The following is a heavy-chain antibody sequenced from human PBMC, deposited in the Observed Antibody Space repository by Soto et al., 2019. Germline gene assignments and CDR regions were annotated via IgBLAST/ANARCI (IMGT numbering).Heavy chain of an antibody. Sequence: QVQLQESGPGLVRPSQTLSLTCTVSGGSMNSEHYHWTWIRQAPGKGLGWIGYIHYTGSIRYNPSLQSRITMSVDTSKNLFSLNLSSVTAADTAVYFCVREDDGGDRDYYGLDVWGQGTTVTVSS. CDR1: GGSMNSEHYH. D-gene: IGHD2-21*02. J-gene: IGHJ6*02. CDR3: VREDDGGDRDYYGLDV. CDR2: IHYTGSI. V-gene: IGHV4-30-4*01.